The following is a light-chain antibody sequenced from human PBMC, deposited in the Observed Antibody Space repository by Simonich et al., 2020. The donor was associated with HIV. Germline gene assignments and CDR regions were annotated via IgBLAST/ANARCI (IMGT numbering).Light chain of an antibody. CDR2: DAS. Sequence: EIVLTQSPATLSLSPGERATLSCRASQSVSSYLAWYQQKPGQAPRLLIYDASNRATGIPARCSGSGSGTDFTLTIISLEPEDFALYYCQQRSNWPSLTFGGGTKVEIK. CDR1: QSVSSY. J-gene: IGKJ4*01. CDR3: QQRSNWPSLT. V-gene: IGKV3-11*01.